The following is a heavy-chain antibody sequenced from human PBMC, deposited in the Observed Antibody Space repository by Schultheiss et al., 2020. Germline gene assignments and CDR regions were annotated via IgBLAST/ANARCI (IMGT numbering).Heavy chain of an antibody. CDR3: ARGGYCSGGSCRIIRRRGLMVDY. V-gene: IGHV1-46*01. CDR1: GYTFTGYY. J-gene: IGHJ4*02. CDR2: INPSGGST. Sequence: ASVKVSCKASGYTFTGYYMHWVRQAPGQGLEWMGWINPSGGSTSYAQKFQGRVTMTRDTSTSTVYMELSSLRSEDTAVYYCARGGYCSGGSCRIIRRRGLMVDYWGQGTLVTVSS. D-gene: IGHD2-15*01.